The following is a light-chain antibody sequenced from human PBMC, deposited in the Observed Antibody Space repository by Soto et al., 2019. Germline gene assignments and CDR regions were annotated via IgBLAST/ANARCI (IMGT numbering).Light chain of an antibody. V-gene: IGKV1-12*01. J-gene: IGKJ2*01. CDR1: QGISNW. CDR2: ATS. Sequence: DIQMTQSPSSVSASVGDRVTITCRARQGISNWLAWYQQKAGKAPKLLIYATSTLQSGVPSRFRGSGSATEFTLTISSLQPEDVATYYCQQANSFPYTFGQGTKLEIK. CDR3: QQANSFPYT.